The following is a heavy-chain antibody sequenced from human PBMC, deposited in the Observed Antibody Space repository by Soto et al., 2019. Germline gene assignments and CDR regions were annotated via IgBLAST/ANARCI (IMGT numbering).Heavy chain of an antibody. Sequence: EVLLVQSGGGLVQPGGSLRLSCAASGFTFSGNTMNWVRQAPGKGLEWVSYISKSGTTRYYAESVKGRFTISRDNAKNSLFLQMNSLRDEDTAVYSCARDGASFDVWGQGTLVTVSS. J-gene: IGHJ5*02. V-gene: IGHV3-48*02. CDR2: ISKSGTTR. CDR1: GFTFSGNT. CDR3: ARDGASFDV. D-gene: IGHD2-15*01.